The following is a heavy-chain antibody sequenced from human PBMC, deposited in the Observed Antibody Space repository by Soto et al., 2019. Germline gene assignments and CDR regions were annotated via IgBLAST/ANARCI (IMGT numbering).Heavy chain of an antibody. Sequence: QVQLVESGGGVVQPGRSLRLSCAASGFTFSSYGMHWVRQAPGKGLEWVAVISYDGSNKYYADSVKGRFTISRDNSKNTLYLQMNSLRAEDTAVYYCAESDLVLKGWGQGTLVTVSS. CDR3: AESDLVLKG. D-gene: IGHD2-8*01. V-gene: IGHV3-30*18. CDR1: GFTFSSYG. J-gene: IGHJ4*02. CDR2: ISYDGSNK.